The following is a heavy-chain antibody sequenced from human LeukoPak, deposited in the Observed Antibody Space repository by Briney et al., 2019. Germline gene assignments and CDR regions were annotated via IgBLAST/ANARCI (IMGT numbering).Heavy chain of an antibody. Sequence: ETLSLTCTVSGGSISSSSYYWGWIRQPPGKGLEWIGSIYYGGSTYYNPSLKSRVTISVDTSKNQFSLKVSSVTAADTAVYYCARDAGHQLSRRNYYAMDVWGQGTTVTVSS. V-gene: IGHV4-39*07. CDR3: ARDAGHQLSRRNYYAMDV. CDR2: IYYGGST. CDR1: GGSISSSSYY. D-gene: IGHD2-2*01. J-gene: IGHJ6*02.